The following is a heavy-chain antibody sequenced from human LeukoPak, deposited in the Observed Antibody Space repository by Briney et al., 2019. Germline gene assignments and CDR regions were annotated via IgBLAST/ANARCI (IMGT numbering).Heavy chain of an antibody. Sequence: PGGSLRLSCAASGFTFSAYGMSWVRQSPRKGLEWVSGVSGADGTTYYADSVKGRFTISRDNSKSTLYLQMNSLRAEDTAVYYCARGIEMATILWYFDLWGRGTLVTVSS. CDR2: VSGADGTT. CDR3: ARGIEMATILWYFDL. V-gene: IGHV3-23*01. CDR1: GFTFSAYG. J-gene: IGHJ2*01. D-gene: IGHD5-24*01.